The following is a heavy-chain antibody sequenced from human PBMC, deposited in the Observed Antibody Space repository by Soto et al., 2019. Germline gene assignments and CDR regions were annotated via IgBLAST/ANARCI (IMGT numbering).Heavy chain of an antibody. V-gene: IGHV3-11*06. Sequence: QVQLVESGGGLVKPGGSLRLACAASGFSFGDSYMSWVRQAPGKGLEWLSYISGGSSYTNYADSVKGRFTNSRDNAKRSRYLEMNSLRADDTAVYYCAKTIVAASGYYFDHWGQGNLVTVSS. D-gene: IGHD2-21*01. CDR1: GFSFGDSY. J-gene: IGHJ4*02. CDR2: ISGGSSYT. CDR3: AKTIVAASGYYFDH.